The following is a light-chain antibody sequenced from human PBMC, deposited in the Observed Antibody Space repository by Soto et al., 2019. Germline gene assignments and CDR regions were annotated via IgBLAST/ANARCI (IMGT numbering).Light chain of an antibody. Sequence: EIVMTQSPATLSVSPGEGATLSCRASQSVRSDLAWYQHKPGLAPRLLIYDVSTRATGIPVRFSGSGSGTEFTLSISSLQSEDSAIYYCQHYNNLPLTFGGGTQVDIK. V-gene: IGKV3-15*01. CDR2: DVS. CDR1: QSVRSD. J-gene: IGKJ4*01. CDR3: QHYNNLPLT.